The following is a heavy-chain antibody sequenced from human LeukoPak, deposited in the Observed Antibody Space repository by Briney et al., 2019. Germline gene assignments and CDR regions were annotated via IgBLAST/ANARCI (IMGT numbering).Heavy chain of an antibody. V-gene: IGHV3-20*04. D-gene: IGHD1-26*01. Sequence: GSLRLSCVASGFTFGDYGMIWVRQAPGEGLEGLSDINWNGGSTGYADSVKGRFTISRDNAKNSLYLQMNSLRAEDTALYYCARGGQGGSYDYWGQGTLVTVSS. J-gene: IGHJ4*02. CDR1: GFTFGDYG. CDR2: INWNGGST. CDR3: ARGGQGGSYDY.